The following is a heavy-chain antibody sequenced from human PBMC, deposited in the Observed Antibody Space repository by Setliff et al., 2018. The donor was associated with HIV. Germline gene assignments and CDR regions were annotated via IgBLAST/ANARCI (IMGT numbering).Heavy chain of an antibody. J-gene: IGHJ6*03. CDR1: GGTFSNYA. Sequence: SVKVSCKASGGTFSNYAFSWVRQAPGQGLEWMGGIIPLFGRTSYAQKFQGRLTMTRDTSRSTVYMELSSLRSEDTAVYYCAGEARTSYRSSSGYYYYYMDVWGKGTTVTVSS. V-gene: IGHV1-69*05. CDR2: IIPLFGRT. CDR3: AGEARTSYRSSSGYYYYYMDV. D-gene: IGHD6-6*01.